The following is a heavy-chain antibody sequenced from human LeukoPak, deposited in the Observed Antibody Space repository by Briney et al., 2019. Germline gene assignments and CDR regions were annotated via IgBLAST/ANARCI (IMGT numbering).Heavy chain of an antibody. Sequence: ASVKVSCKASGYTFTGYYMHWVRQAPGQGLEWMGWINPNSGGTNYAQKFQGRVTTTRDTSISTAYMELSRLRSDDTAVYYCARERIAAAATSADYWGQGTLVTVSS. CDR1: GYTFTGYY. CDR2: INPNSGGT. J-gene: IGHJ4*02. V-gene: IGHV1-2*02. CDR3: ARERIAAAATSADY. D-gene: IGHD6-13*01.